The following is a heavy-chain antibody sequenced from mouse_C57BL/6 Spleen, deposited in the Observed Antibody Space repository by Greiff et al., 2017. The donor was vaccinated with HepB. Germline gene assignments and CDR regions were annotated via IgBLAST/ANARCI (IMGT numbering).Heavy chain of an antibody. Sequence: EVNLVESGGGLVQPGGSLSLSCAASGFTFTDYYMSWVRQPPGKALEWLGFIRNKANGYTTEYSASVKGRFTISRDNSQSILYLQMNALRAEDSATYYCARSPSGWFPYFDYWGQGTTLTVSS. D-gene: IGHD2-3*01. V-gene: IGHV7-3*01. CDR3: ARSPSGWFPYFDY. CDR1: GFTFTDYY. CDR2: IRNKANGYTT. J-gene: IGHJ2*01.